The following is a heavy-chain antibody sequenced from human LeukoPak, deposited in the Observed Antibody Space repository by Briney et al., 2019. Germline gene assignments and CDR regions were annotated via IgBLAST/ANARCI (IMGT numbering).Heavy chain of an antibody. D-gene: IGHD3-10*01. CDR1: GYTFTGYY. CDR3: ARDTLTDFYGSGTYYNAFFDY. J-gene: IGHJ4*02. V-gene: IGHV1-2*02. Sequence: ASVKVSCRASGYTFTGYYMHWVRQAPGQGLEWMGWTNPNSGDTNYAQNFQGRVTMSRDTSTSTAYMELTRLRSDDTAVYYCARDTLTDFYGSGTYYNAFFDYWGQGTLVTVSS. CDR2: TNPNSGDT.